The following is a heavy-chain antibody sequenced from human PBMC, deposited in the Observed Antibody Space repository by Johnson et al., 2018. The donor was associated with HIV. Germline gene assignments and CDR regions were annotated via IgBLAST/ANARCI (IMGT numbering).Heavy chain of an antibody. V-gene: IGHV3-30*04. J-gene: IGHJ3*02. CDR2: ISYDGTNK. Sequence: VQLVESGGGVVQPGRSLRLSCAASGFTFSSYAMHWVRQAPGKGLEWVAVISYDGTNKYYADSVKGRFTISRDDSKNTLYLQMNSLRAEDTAVYYCAKVCYSGSYLDVFDIWGQGTMVTVSS. D-gene: IGHD1-26*01. CDR1: GFTFSSYA. CDR3: AKVCYSGSYLDVFDI.